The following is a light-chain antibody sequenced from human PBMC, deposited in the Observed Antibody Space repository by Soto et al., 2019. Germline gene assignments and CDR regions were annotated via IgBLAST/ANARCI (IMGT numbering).Light chain of an antibody. J-gene: IGKJ1*01. Sequence: EIIMTQSPVTLSVSPGERATLSCRASQSVTANLAWYQQKPGQAPRLLIYGASARATGIPNRFSGNGSGTEFTFTISDLQSEDFAIYYCQQYNNWPRTFGQGTKVDIK. V-gene: IGKV3-15*01. CDR1: QSVTAN. CDR2: GAS. CDR3: QQYNNWPRT.